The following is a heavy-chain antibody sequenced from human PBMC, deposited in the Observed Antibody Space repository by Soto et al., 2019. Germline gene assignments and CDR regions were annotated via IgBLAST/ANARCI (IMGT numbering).Heavy chain of an antibody. CDR1: GFTFSSYA. CDR3: AKDFTPGYAYGYGLFDP. V-gene: IGHV3-23*01. Sequence: PGGSLRLSCAASGFTFSSYAMSWVRQAPGKGLEWVSAISGSGDTTVYADSVKGRFTISRDNSKNTLYLQMNSLRAEDTAVYHCAKDFTPGYAYGYGLFDPWGQGTLVTVS. CDR2: ISGSGDTT. D-gene: IGHD5-18*01. J-gene: IGHJ5*02.